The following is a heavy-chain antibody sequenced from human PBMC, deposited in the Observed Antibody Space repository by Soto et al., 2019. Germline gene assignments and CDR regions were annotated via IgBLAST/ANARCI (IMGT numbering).Heavy chain of an antibody. D-gene: IGHD1-7*01. CDR2: INSDGTRI. J-gene: IGHJ4*02. Sequence: TGGSLRLSCAASGFTFTNYRIHWVRQAPGKGLVWVARINSDGTRINYADSVKGRFTISSDNAKNTVFLQMNSLRDEDSAVYFCARAGDWNYVQDFWGQGTLVTVSS. CDR3: ARAGDWNYVQDF. V-gene: IGHV3-74*01. CDR1: GFTFTNYR.